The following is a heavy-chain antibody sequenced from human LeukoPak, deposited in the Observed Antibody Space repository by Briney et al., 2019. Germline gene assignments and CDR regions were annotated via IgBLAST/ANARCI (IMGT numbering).Heavy chain of an antibody. CDR3: ATMGPIVVVPAASQVYHNWFDP. Sequence: GGSLRLSCAASGFTFSSYSMNWVRQAPGKGLEWVSSISSSSSYIYYADSVKGRFTISRDNAKNSLYLQMNSLRAEDTAVYYCATMGPIVVVPAASQVYHNWFDPWGQGTLVTVSS. V-gene: IGHV3-21*01. J-gene: IGHJ5*02. CDR1: GFTFSSYS. D-gene: IGHD2-2*01. CDR2: ISSSSSYI.